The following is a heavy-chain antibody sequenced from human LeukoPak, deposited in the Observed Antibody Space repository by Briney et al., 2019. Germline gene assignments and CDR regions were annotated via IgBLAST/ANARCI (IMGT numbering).Heavy chain of an antibody. CDR3: AKDTTTHTVTTHYFDY. CDR2: ISGSGADT. V-gene: IGHV3-23*01. CDR1: GFTFSSYA. Sequence: GGSLRLSCAGSGFTFSSYAMSWVRQAPGKGLEWVSAISGSGADTYYADSVKGRFTISRDNSKNTLFLQMNSLRAEDSAVYYCAKDTTTHTVTTHYFDYWGQGSLVTLSS. J-gene: IGHJ4*02. D-gene: IGHD4-17*01.